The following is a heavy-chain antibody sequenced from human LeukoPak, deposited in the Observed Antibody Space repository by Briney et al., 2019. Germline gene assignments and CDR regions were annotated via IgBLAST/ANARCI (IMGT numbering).Heavy chain of an antibody. Sequence: KPSETLSLTCAVYGGSFSDYDWSWIRQPPGKGLEWIGEISHSGTTNCDPSLKSRISMSIDTSRSQFSLKLSSVTAADTAVYYCARRVGATPYNWFDPWGQGTLVTVSS. CDR1: GGSFSDYD. CDR3: ARRVGATPYNWFDP. J-gene: IGHJ5*02. CDR2: ISHSGTT. D-gene: IGHD1-26*01. V-gene: IGHV4-34*10.